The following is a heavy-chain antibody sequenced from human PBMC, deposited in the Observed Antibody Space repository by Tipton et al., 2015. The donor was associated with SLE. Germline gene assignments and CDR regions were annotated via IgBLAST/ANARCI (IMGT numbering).Heavy chain of an antibody. Sequence: LRLSCAVYGGSFSGYYWSWIRQPPGKGLEWIGEINHSGGTTYNASLKSRVTISVDTSKNQFSLKLSSVTAADTAVYYCARDLVGYSGYAGATHHDAFDIWGQGTMVPVSS. CDR3: ARDLVGYSGYAGATHHDAFDI. CDR2: INHSGGT. J-gene: IGHJ3*02. CDR1: GGSFSGYY. D-gene: IGHD5-12*01. V-gene: IGHV4-34*01.